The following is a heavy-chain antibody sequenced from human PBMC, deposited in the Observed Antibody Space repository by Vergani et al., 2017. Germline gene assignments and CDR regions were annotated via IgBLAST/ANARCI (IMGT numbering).Heavy chain of an antibody. D-gene: IGHD2-15*01. Sequence: EVQLVESGGGLVKPGGSLRLSCAASGFTFSNAWMSWVRQAPGKGLEWVGRIKSKTDGGTTDYAAPVKGRFTISRDDSKNTLYLQMNSLKTEDTAVYYCTRHTDIVVVVAATPYYYGMDVWGQGTTVTVSS. V-gene: IGHV3-15*01. CDR3: TRHTDIVVVVAATPYYYGMDV. CDR1: GFTFSNAW. J-gene: IGHJ6*02. CDR2: IKSKTDGGTT.